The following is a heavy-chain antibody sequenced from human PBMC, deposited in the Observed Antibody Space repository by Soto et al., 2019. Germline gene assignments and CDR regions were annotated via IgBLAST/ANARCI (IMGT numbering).Heavy chain of an antibody. D-gene: IGHD3-9*01. CDR2: ICPGYSNI. CDR3: ARRRFFDTLLDP. J-gene: IGHJ5*02. Sequence: GESLKISCKVSGYIFTDHCIVCVRQMAGKGLEWVGIICPGYSNIIYSPSVQGQVTISVDKSISTVYLQWSSLKASDTATYYCARRRFFDTLLDPWGQGTLVTVS. CDR1: GYIFTDHC. V-gene: IGHV5-51*01.